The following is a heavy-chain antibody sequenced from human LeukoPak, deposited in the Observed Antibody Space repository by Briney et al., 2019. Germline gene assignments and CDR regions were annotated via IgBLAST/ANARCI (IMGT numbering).Heavy chain of an antibody. J-gene: IGHJ4*02. V-gene: IGHV3-74*01. CDR1: GFTFSSYW. D-gene: IGHD2-2*01. CDR3: ASGSTSCSGCFDY. CDR2: INPDGSST. Sequence: PGGSLRLSCAASGFTFSSYWMHWVHHAPGKGLVWVSRINPDGSSTNYADSVKGRFTISRDNAKNTLYLQMNSLRAEDTAVYYCASGSTSCSGCFDYWGQGTLVTVSS.